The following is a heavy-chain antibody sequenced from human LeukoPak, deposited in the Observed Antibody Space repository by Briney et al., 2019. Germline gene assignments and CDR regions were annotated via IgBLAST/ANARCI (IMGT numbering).Heavy chain of an antibody. CDR2: ISGSGGSR. CDR1: GFIFSNYI. Sequence: GGSLRLSCAASGFIFSNYIVTWVRQAPGRGLDWVSSISGSGGSRYYGDSVEGRFTISRDNSKNTVYLQLNSLRAEDTAVYYCAKVSTETYYDYWGQGTLVTVSS. CDR3: AKVSTETYYDY. J-gene: IGHJ4*02. D-gene: IGHD1-1*01. V-gene: IGHV3-23*01.